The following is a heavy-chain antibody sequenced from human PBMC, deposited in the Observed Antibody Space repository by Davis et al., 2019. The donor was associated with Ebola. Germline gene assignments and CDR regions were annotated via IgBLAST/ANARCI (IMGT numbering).Heavy chain of an antibody. V-gene: IGHV3-48*02. CDR3: AREACSSISCYTYYFDY. Sequence: GSLRLSCAASGFTFSSYSMNWVRQAPGKGLEWVSYISSSSSTIYYADSVKGRFTISRDNAKNSLYLQMNSLRDEDTAVYYCAREACSSISCYTYYFDYWGQGTLVTVSS. D-gene: IGHD2-2*02. CDR2: ISSSSSTI. CDR1: GFTFSSYS. J-gene: IGHJ4*02.